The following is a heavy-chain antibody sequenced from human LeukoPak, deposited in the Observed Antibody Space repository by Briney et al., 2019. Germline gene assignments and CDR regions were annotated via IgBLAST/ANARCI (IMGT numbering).Heavy chain of an antibody. Sequence: GGSLRLSCGASGLTLSRYAVNWVRQAPGRGLEWVSYISPTGDSTLNAEPVKGRFSVSRDNSKNMVYLQMDGLRAEDTATYFCMRKFYFYMDVWGKGTTVTVSS. V-gene: IGHV3-23*01. CDR2: ISPTGDST. CDR3: MRKFYFYMDV. CDR1: GLTLSRYA. J-gene: IGHJ6*03.